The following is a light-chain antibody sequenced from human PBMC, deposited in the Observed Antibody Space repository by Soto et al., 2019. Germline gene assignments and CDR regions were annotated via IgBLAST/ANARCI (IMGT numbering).Light chain of an antibody. CDR1: QSIICG. CDR2: DAF. CDR3: LPYNSFSIT. J-gene: IGKJ4*01. V-gene: IGKV1-5*01. Sequence: DSQMTQSPSTLSASVGDTVTITCRASQSIICGLAWYQQNPGKAPQLLIYDAFRLESGVPSRFIGSGSATDIILHISSLQDFDHETYYCLPYNSFSITFGGGTKGQI.